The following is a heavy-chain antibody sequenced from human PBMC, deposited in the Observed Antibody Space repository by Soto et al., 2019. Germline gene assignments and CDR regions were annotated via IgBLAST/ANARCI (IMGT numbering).Heavy chain of an antibody. J-gene: IGHJ1*01. Sequence: EVQLVESGGGLVQPGGSLRLSCAASGFTFSDHYMDWVRQVPGKGLEWVGRSRNKANSYTTAYAASVKCRFIISRDDSKNSLYLQMNSLKAGDTAVYYCAPRAGVWGQGTLVTVSS. CDR1: GFTFSDHY. CDR2: SRNKANSYTT. V-gene: IGHV3-72*01. D-gene: IGHD2-8*01. CDR3: APRAGV.